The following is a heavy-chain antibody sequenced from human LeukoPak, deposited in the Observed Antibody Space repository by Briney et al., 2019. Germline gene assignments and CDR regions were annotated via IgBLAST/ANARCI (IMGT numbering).Heavy chain of an antibody. D-gene: IGHD4-17*01. Sequence: GGSLRLSCVASGFAFSTYPMSWVRQAPGKGLEWVSGVSGSGGHKFYADSAKGRVTISRDNSKKPLYLQMSSLRADDTAVYYCAKGGASVTDAPHGDVVTTTLDGFDIWGHGTMVTVST. CDR3: AKGGASVTDAPHGDVVTTTLDGFDI. CDR2: VSGSGGHK. J-gene: IGHJ3*02. V-gene: IGHV3-23*01. CDR1: GFAFSTYP.